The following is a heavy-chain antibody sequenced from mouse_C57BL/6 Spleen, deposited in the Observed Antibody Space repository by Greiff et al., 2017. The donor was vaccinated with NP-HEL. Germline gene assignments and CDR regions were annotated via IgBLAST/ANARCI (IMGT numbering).Heavy chain of an antibody. CDR1: GYAFSSSW. V-gene: IGHV1-82*01. CDR3: ARVKYGNLDY. J-gene: IGHJ2*01. Sequence: QVQLKQSGPELVKPGASVKISCKASGYAFSSSWMNWVKQRPGKGLEWIGRIYPGDGDTNYNGKFKGKATLTADKSSSTAYMQLSSLTSEDSAVYFCARVKYGNLDYWGQGTTLTVSS. D-gene: IGHD2-10*02. CDR2: IYPGDGDT.